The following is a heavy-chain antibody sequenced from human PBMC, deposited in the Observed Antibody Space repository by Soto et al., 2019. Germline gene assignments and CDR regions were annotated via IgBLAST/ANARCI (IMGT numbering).Heavy chain of an antibody. V-gene: IGHV3-15*01. J-gene: IGHJ4*02. CDR3: TTDSLGIAVAWYCDDCSFDY. D-gene: IGHD6-19*01. Sequence: EVQLVESGGGLVKPGGSLRLSCAASGFTFSNAWMSWVRQAPGKGLEWVGRIKSKTDGGTTDYAAPVKGRFTISRDDSKNTLYLQMISLKTEDTAVYYCTTDSLGIAVAWYCDDCSFDYWCQGTLVTVSS. CDR2: IKSKTDGGTT. CDR1: GFTFSNAW.